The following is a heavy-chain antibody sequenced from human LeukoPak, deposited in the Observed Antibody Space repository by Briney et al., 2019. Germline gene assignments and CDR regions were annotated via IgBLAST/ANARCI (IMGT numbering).Heavy chain of an antibody. D-gene: IGHD3-10*01. J-gene: IGHJ6*03. V-gene: IGHV3-11*01. Sequence: PGGSLRLSCAASGFTFSDYYMSWIRQAPGKGLEWVSYISSSGSTIYYADSVKGRPTISRDNAKNSLYLQMNSLRAEDTAVYYCATYGSGSPYTYYYYYYMDVWGKGTTVTVSS. CDR1: GFTFSDYY. CDR2: ISSSGSTI. CDR3: ATYGSGSPYTYYYYYYMDV.